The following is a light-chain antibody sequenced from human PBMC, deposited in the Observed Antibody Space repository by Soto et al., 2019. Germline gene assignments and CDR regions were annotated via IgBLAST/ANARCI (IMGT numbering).Light chain of an antibody. CDR3: QQYNDFQYS. J-gene: IGKJ2*01. Sequence: DIQMTQSPSTLSASVGDGVTITCRASQNIGSWLAWYQQKPGEAPKLLISKATNLQSGVPSRFSGSGSGTDFSLTISSLQPVDYATCLCQQYNDFQYSFGPGTKV. CDR2: KAT. CDR1: QNIGSW. V-gene: IGKV1-5*03.